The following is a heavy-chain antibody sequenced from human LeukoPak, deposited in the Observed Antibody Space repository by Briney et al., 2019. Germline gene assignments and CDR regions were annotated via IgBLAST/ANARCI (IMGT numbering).Heavy chain of an antibody. CDR1: GFTFSSYE. CDR3: ASFKGGFGELLAYFDY. Sequence: GGSLRLSCAASGFTFSSYEMNWVRQAPGKGLEWVSYISSSGSTIYYADSVKGRFTISRDNAKNSLYLQMYSLRAEDTAVYYCASFKGGFGELLAYFDYWGQGTLVTVSS. V-gene: IGHV3-48*03. D-gene: IGHD3-10*01. CDR2: ISSSGSTI. J-gene: IGHJ4*02.